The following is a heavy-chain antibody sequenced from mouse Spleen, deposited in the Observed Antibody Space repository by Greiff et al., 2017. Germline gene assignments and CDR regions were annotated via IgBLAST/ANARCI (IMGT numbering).Heavy chain of an antibody. V-gene: IGHV7-1*01. D-gene: IGHD1-1*01. Sequence: DVHLVESGGGLVQSGRSLRLSCATSGFTFSDFYMEWVRQAPGKGLEWIAASRNKANDYTTEYSASVKGRFIVSRDTSQSILYLQMNALRAEDTAIYYCARDNYYGSSYAMDYWGQGTSVTVSS. CDR3: ARDNYYGSSYAMDY. CDR2: SRNKANDYTT. CDR1: GFTFSDFY. J-gene: IGHJ4*01.